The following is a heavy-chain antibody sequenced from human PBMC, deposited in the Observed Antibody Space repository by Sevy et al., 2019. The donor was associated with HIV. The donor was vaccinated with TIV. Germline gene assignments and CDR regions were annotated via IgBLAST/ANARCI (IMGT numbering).Heavy chain of an antibody. CDR2: MYYSGNT. J-gene: IGHJ4*02. CDR3: ARQYDILTGYSH. CDR1: GDSVSSGSYY. V-gene: IGHV4-61*01. D-gene: IGHD3-9*01. Sequence: SETLSLTCTVSGDSVSSGSYYWSWIRQPPGKGLERIGYMYYSGNTNYNPSLKSRVTISVDTSKNQFPLKLSSVTDADTALYYCARQYDILTGYSHWGQGTLVTVSS.